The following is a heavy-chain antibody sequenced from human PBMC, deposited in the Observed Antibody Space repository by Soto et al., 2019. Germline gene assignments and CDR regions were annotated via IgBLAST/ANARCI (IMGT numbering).Heavy chain of an antibody. J-gene: IGHJ5*02. CDR1: GGSISSGGYS. V-gene: IGHV4-30-2*01. CDR2: IYHSGST. CDR3: ARDYGHNWFDP. Sequence: SETLSLTCAVSGGSISSGGYSLRWIRQPPGKGLEWIGYIYHSGSTYYNPSLKSRVTISVDRSKNQFSLKLSSVTAADTAVYYCARDYGHNWFDPWGQGTLVTVSS. D-gene: IGHD4-17*01.